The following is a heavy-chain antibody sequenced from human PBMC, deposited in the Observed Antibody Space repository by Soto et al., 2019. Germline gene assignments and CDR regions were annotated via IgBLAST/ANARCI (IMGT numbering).Heavy chain of an antibody. CDR2: IWYDGSNK. Sequence: QVQLVESGGGVVQPGRSLRLSCAASGFTFSSYGMHWVRQAPGKGLEWVAVIWYDGSNKYYADSVKGRFTISRDNSKNTLYLQMNSLRAEDTAVYYCARAGRPYSSSSPSGYWGQGTLVTVSS. V-gene: IGHV3-33*01. CDR3: ARAGRPYSSSSPSGY. D-gene: IGHD6-6*01. CDR1: GFTFSSYG. J-gene: IGHJ4*02.